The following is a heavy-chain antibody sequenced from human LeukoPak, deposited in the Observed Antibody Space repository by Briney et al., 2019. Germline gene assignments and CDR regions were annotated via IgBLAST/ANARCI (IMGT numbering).Heavy chain of an antibody. V-gene: IGHV4-34*01. Sequence: PSETLSLTCAVYGGSFSGYYWSWIRQPPGKGLEWIGEINHSGSTNYNPSLKSRVTISVDTSKNQFSLKLSSVTAADTAVYYCARRSAAGIALDYWGQGTLVTVSS. CDR1: GGSFSGYY. J-gene: IGHJ4*02. D-gene: IGHD6-13*01. CDR3: ARRSAAGIALDY. CDR2: INHSGST.